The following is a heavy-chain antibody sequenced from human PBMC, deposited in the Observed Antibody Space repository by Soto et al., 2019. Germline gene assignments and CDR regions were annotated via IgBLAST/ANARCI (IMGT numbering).Heavy chain of an antibody. CDR3: AREAQDRYFDY. J-gene: IGHJ4*02. CDR2: IWYDGSNK. Sequence: QVQLVESGGGVVQPERSLRLSCAASGFTFSSYGIHWVRQAPGKGLEWVAVIWYDGSNKYYADSVKGRFTISRDNSKNTLYLQMNSLRAEDTAVYYCAREAQDRYFDYWGQGTLVTVSS. CDR1: GFTFSSYG. V-gene: IGHV3-33*01.